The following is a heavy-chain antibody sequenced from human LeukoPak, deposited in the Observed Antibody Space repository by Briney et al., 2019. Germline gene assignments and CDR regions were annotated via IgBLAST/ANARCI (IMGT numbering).Heavy chain of an antibody. V-gene: IGHV3-74*01. J-gene: IGHJ4*02. CDR3: TRGYVGIDY. Sequence: GGSLRLSCAASGFTFSSYWMHWVRQAPGKGLVWVSRIKSDGSTTTYADPVKGRFTISRDNAKNTLYLQMNSLRAEDTAVYYCTRGYVGIDYWGQGTLVTVSS. D-gene: IGHD5-12*01. CDR2: IKSDGSTT. CDR1: GFTFSSYW.